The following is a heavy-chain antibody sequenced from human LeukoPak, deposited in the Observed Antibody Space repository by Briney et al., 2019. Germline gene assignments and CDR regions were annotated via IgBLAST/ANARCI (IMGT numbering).Heavy chain of an antibody. CDR2: IYYSGST. D-gene: IGHD3-22*01. CDR1: GGSISSGDYY. CDR3: ARDWASSGSNQVDY. Sequence: SGTLSLTCTVSGGSISSGDYYWSWIRQPPGKGLEWIGYIYYSGSTYYNPSLKSRVTISIDTSKNQFSLKLSSVTAADTAVYYCARDWASSGSNQVDYWGQGTLVTVSS. J-gene: IGHJ4*02. V-gene: IGHV4-30-4*08.